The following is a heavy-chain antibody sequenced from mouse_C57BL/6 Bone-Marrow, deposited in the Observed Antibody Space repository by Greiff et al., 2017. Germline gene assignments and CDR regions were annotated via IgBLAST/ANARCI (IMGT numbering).Heavy chain of an antibody. CDR3: DRKAPYCYSSPSYAMDY. V-gene: IGHV2-9-1*01. CDR1: GFSLTSYA. CDR2: IWTGGGP. D-gene: IGHD1-1*01. Sequence: VQLVESGPGLVAPSQSLSITCTVSGFSLTSYAISWVRQPPGKGLEWLGVIWTGGGPNYYSALNSRLSIRKDNSKSQVFLKMNSLHTDDTAMYYCDRKAPYCYSSPSYAMDYWGQGTSVTVSA. J-gene: IGHJ4*01.